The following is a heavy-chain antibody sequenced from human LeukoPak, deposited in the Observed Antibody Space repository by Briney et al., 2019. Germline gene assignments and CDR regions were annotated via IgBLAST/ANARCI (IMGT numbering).Heavy chain of an antibody. CDR3: AKDGRGVRNLYSSGIQVDF. CDR1: GYTFTGHY. V-gene: IGHV1-2*02. J-gene: IGHJ4*02. CDR2: INPNSGDT. Sequence: ASVKVSCKASGYTFTGHYIHWVRQVPGQGLEWMGWINPNSGDTNYAQKFQDRVSMTLDTSISTASMEVNRLTSDDTAVYYCAKDGRGVRNLYSSGIQVDFWGQGTLVTVSS. D-gene: IGHD3-10*01.